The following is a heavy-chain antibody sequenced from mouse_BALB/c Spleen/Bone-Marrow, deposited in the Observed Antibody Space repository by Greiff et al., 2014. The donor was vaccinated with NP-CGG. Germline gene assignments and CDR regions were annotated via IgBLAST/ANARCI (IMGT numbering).Heavy chain of an antibody. D-gene: IGHD2-14*01. Sequence: VQVVESGPGLVAPSQSLSITCTVSGFSLTSYGVHWVRQPPGKGLEWLGVIWAGGSTNYNSALMSRLSISKDNSKSQVFLKMNSLQPDDTAMYYCARAAYRYDVTWFAYWGQGTLVTVFA. J-gene: IGHJ3*01. V-gene: IGHV2-9*02. CDR3: ARAAYRYDVTWFAY. CDR2: IWAGGST. CDR1: GFSLTSYG.